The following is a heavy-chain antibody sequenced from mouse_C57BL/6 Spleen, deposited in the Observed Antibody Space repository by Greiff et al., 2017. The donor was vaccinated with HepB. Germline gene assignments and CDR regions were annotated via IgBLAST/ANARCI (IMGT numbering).Heavy chain of an antibody. CDR3: ARGRYDYDEDYAMDY. D-gene: IGHD2-4*01. V-gene: IGHV1-52*01. J-gene: IGHJ4*01. Sequence: QVQLQQPGAELVRPGSSVKLSCKASGYTFTSYWMHWVKQRPIQGLEWIGNIDPSDSETHYNQKFKDKATLTVDKSSSTAYMQLSSLTSEDSAVYYCARGRYDYDEDYAMDYWGQGTSVTVSS. CDR2: IDPSDSET. CDR1: GYTFTSYW.